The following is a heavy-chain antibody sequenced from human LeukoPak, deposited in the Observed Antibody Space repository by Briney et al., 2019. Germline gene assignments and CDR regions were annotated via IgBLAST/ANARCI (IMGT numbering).Heavy chain of an antibody. CDR2: IESPGDI. J-gene: IGHJ6*02. Sequence: PGGSLRLSCAASGFDVISHDIHWVRQPIGKGLEWVSSIESPGDIYYAGSVKGRFTISRDNRKNLLHLQMNSLRPDDSAVYYCAKDLGSAITSALALDVWGQGTTVTVSS. V-gene: IGHV3-13*04. CDR1: GFDVISHD. CDR3: AKDLGSAITSALALDV. D-gene: IGHD2-15*01.